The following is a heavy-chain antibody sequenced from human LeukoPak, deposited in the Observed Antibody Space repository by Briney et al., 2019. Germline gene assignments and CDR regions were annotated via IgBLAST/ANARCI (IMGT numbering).Heavy chain of an antibody. V-gene: IGHV3-7*01. CDR2: IKQDGSEK. Sequence: GGSLRLSCEASGFPFSSYWMSWVRQAPGKGLEWVANIKQDGSEKYYVDSVKGRFTISRDNVKNSLYLQMNSLRAEETAVYYCATYSAPAGTGSWFDPWGQGTLVTVSS. CDR3: ATYSAPAGTGSWFDP. D-gene: IGHD6-13*01. J-gene: IGHJ5*02. CDR1: GFPFSSYW.